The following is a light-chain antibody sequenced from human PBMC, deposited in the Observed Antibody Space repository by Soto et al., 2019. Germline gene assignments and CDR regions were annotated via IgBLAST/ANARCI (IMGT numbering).Light chain of an antibody. CDR3: SSYTSSSILVV. J-gene: IGLJ3*02. CDR1: SSDVGGYNY. V-gene: IGLV2-14*01. CDR2: DVS. Sequence: QSVLTQPASVSGSPGQSITISCTGTSSDVGGYNYVSWYQQHPGKAPKLMIYDVSNRPSGVSNRFSGSKSGNTASLTISGLQPEDEADYYCSSYTSSSILVVFGGGTKLTVL.